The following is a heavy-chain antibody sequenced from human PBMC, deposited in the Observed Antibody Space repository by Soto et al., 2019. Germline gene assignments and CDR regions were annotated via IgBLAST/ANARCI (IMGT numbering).Heavy chain of an antibody. CDR1: GYTFTSYD. D-gene: IGHD3-22*01. Sequence: QVQLVQSGAEVKKPGASVKVSCKASGYTFTSYDINWVRQATGQGLEWMGWMNPNSGNTGYAQKFKGRVTMTRNTSISTAYMELSSLRSEDTAVYYCARVNTYYYDSSGHTAGDYWGQGTLVTVSS. CDR3: ARVNTYYYDSSGHTAGDY. CDR2: MNPNSGNT. J-gene: IGHJ4*02. V-gene: IGHV1-8*01.